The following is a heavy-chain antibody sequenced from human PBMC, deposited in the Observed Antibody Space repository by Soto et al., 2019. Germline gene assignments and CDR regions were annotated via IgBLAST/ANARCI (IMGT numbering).Heavy chain of an antibody. V-gene: IGHV1-69*06. CDR2: IIPIFGTA. CDR1: GGTFSSYA. CDR3: ARDNIVVVPAAMRDYYYYYGMDV. Sequence: SVKVSCRASGGTFSSYAISWVRQAPGQGLEWMGGIIPIFGTANYAQKFQGRVTITADKSTSTAYMELSSLRSEDTAVYYCARDNIVVVPAAMRDYYYYYGMDVWGQGTTVTVSS. J-gene: IGHJ6*02. D-gene: IGHD2-2*01.